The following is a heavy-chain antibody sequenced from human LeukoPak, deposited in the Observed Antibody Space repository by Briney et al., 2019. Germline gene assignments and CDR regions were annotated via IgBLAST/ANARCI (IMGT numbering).Heavy chain of an antibody. V-gene: IGHV5-51*01. CDR3: ARLKASWVGSVVTAINWFDP. CDR2: IYPGDSDT. CDR1: GYSFTSYW. J-gene: IGHJ5*02. Sequence: GESLKISCKGSGYSFTSYWIGWVRQMPGKGLEWMGIIYPGDSDTRYSPSFQGQVTISADKSISTAYLQWSSLKVSDTAMYYCARLKASWVGSVVTAINWFDPWGQGTLVTVSS. D-gene: IGHD2-21*02.